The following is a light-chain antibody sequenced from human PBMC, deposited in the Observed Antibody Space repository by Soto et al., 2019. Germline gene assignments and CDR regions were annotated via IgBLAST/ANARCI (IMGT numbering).Light chain of an antibody. V-gene: IGKV3-20*01. CDR2: GAS. Sequence: EIVLTQSPGTLSLSPGERATLSCRASQSVSSNYLAWYQQKPGQAPRLLIYGASSRVTGIPDRFSGSTSGTDFTLTISRLDPEDFAVYYCQQYGTSPYTFGQGTKLEIK. J-gene: IGKJ2*01. CDR1: QSVSSNY. CDR3: QQYGTSPYT.